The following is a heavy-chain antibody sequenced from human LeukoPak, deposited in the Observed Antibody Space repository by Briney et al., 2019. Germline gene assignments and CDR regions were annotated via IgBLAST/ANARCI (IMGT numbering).Heavy chain of an antibody. CDR2: ISHDGSNK. J-gene: IGHJ4*02. V-gene: IGHV3-30-3*01. D-gene: IGHD6-6*01. Sequence: GGSLRLSCAASGFTFSSYAMHWVRQAPGKGLEWVADISHDGSNKYYADSVKGRFTISRDNSKNALYLQMNSLRAEDTAVYYCARDPGAIEYSSRGSFDYWGQGTLVTVSS. CDR1: GFTFSSYA. CDR3: ARDPGAIEYSSRGSFDY.